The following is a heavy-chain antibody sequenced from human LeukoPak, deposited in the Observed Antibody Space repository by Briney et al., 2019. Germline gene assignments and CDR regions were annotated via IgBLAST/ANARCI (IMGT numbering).Heavy chain of an antibody. D-gene: IGHD5/OR15-5a*01. CDR2: INAGNGNT. CDR1: GYTFTSYA. CDR3: ARVISDCANFNCFKGYFDY. V-gene: IGHV1-3*01. Sequence: GASVKVSCKASGYTFTSYAMHWVRQAPGQSLEWLGWINAGNGNTKYSQKFQARVTFTRDTSANTAYMELSSLRSEDTTIYFCARVISDCANFNCFKGYFDYWGQGTPVTVSS. J-gene: IGHJ4*01.